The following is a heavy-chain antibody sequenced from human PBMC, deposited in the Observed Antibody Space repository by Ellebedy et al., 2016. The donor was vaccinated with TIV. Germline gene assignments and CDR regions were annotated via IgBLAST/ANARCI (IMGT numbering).Heavy chain of an antibody. D-gene: IGHD4-17*01. V-gene: IGHV1-24*01. Sequence: ASVKVSCKVSGYTLTKLSMHWVRQAPGKGLEWMGGFDPEDGKRIYGQKFQGRVTITADDSTDTAYLEVRSLRSEDTAVYYCARGKDSGNYVGWFDPWGQGTLVTVSS. CDR1: GYTLTKLS. CDR3: ARGKDSGNYVGWFDP. J-gene: IGHJ5*02. CDR2: FDPEDGKR.